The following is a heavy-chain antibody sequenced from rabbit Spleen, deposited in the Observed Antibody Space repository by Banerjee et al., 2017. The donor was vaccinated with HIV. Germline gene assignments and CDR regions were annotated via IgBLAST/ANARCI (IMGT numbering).Heavy chain of an antibody. J-gene: IGHJ6*01. Sequence: QEQLEESGGDLVKPEGSLTLTCTASGFSFSSSYFMCWVRQAPGKGPEWSACIYTGSGSTYYASWAKGRFTITRSTSLNTVTLQMTSLTAADTATYFCARDIYGGGYADLDLWGQGTLVTVS. D-gene: IGHD6-1*01. CDR1: GFSFSSSYF. V-gene: IGHV1S45*01. CDR2: IYTGSGST. CDR3: ARDIYGGGYADLDL.